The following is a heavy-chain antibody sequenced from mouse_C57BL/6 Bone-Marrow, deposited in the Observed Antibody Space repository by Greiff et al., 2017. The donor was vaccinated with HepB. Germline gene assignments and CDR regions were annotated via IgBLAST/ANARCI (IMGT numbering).Heavy chain of an antibody. D-gene: IGHD1-1*01. V-gene: IGHV1-64*01. CDR1: GYTFTSYW. CDR2: IHPNSGST. CDR3: ARKRITTEEGFAY. Sequence: VQLQQPGAELVKPGASVKLSCKASGYTFTSYWMHWVKQRPGQGLEWIGMIHPNSGSTNYNEKFKSKATLTVDKSSSTAYMQLSSLTSEDSAVYYCARKRITTEEGFAYWGQGTLVTVSA. J-gene: IGHJ3*01.